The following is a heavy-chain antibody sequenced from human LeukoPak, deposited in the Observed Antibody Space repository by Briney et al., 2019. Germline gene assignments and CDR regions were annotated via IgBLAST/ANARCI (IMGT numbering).Heavy chain of an antibody. CDR2: IYTSGST. CDR1: GGSISSGSYY. D-gene: IGHD3-22*01. CDR3: ARARYYYDSSGYWFDP. Sequence: SETLSLTCTVSGGSISSGSYYWSWIRQPAGKGLEWIGRIYTSGSTNYNPSLKSRVTISVDTSKNQFSLKLSSVTAADTAVYYCARARYYYDSSGYWFDPWGQGTLVTVSS. V-gene: IGHV4-61*02. J-gene: IGHJ5*02.